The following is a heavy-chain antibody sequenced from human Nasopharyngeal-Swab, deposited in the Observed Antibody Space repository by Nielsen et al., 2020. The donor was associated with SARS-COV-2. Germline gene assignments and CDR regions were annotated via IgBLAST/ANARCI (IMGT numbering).Heavy chain of an antibody. CDR1: GCIFISYC. D-gene: IGHD3-9*01. V-gene: IGHV1-18*04. J-gene: IGHJ4*02. CDR3: TRHFYIVTGYEYFFDY. CDR2: ISNYSGNT. Sequence: ASVMVSCKASGCIFISYCVTWVRQAAGQGLEWMGWISNYSGNTDYAQKFQGRVTMTTNKSTRTVLMELKSLSCDDTAVYYCTRHFYIVTGYEYFFDYWGQGTLVTVSS.